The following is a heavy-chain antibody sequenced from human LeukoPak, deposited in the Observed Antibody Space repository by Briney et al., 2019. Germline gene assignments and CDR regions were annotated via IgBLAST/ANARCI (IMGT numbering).Heavy chain of an antibody. Sequence: GGSLRLSCAPSGFSFSNYWMNWVRQAPGKGLEWVANIKYDASEQYYVDSVKGRFTISRDNAKNSLYLQMNILRAEDTAVYYCARDSVRGRPLVAFDIWGQGTMVTVSS. V-gene: IGHV3-7*01. D-gene: IGHD3-10*01. CDR2: IKYDASEQ. CDR3: ARDSVRGRPLVAFDI. J-gene: IGHJ3*02. CDR1: GFSFSNYW.